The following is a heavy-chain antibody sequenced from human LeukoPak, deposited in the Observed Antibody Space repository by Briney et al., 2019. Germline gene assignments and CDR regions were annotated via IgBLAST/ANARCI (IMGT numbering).Heavy chain of an antibody. Sequence: PGGSLRLSCAASGFTFSDYYMSWIRQAPGKGLEWVSYISSSGSTIYYADSVKGRFTISRDNAKNSLYLQVNSLRAEDTGVYYCASGRENRNGNPLEWWGQGTLVTVSS. CDR3: ASGRENRNGNPLEW. CDR1: GFTFSDYY. V-gene: IGHV3-11*04. D-gene: IGHD2-8*01. CDR2: ISSSGSTI. J-gene: IGHJ4*02.